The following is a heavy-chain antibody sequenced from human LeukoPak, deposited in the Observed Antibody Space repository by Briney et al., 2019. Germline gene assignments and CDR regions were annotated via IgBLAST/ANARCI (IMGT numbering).Heavy chain of an antibody. CDR2: IYYSEST. V-gene: IGHV4-59*01. CDR1: GGSISSYY. CDR3: ARGGSITMPSRAFDI. Sequence: SETLSLTCTVSGGSISSYYWSWIRQPPGKGLEWIGYIYYSESTNYNPSLKSRVTISVDTSKNQFSLKLSSVTAADTAVYYCARGGSITMPSRAFDIWGQGTMVTVSS. D-gene: IGHD3-10*01. J-gene: IGHJ3*02.